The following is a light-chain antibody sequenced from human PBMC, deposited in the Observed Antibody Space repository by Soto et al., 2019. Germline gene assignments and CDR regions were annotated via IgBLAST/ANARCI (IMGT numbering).Light chain of an antibody. CDR1: QSIYNY. CDR2: AAS. V-gene: IGKV1-39*01. CDR3: QQSYSIPPIT. Sequence: DIQMTQSPASLSASVGDRVTITCRASQSIYNYLSWFQQKPGKAPNLLIYAASTLQSGVPSRFSGGGSGTDFTLTISSLQPEDFATYYCQQSYSIPPITFGQGTRLEIK. J-gene: IGKJ5*01.